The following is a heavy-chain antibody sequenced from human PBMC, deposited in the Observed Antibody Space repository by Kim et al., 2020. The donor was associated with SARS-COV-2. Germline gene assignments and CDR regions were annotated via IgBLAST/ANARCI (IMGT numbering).Heavy chain of an antibody. CDR1: GFTFSSYA. CDR2: ISGSGGST. D-gene: IGHD3-22*01. CDR3: ATGYTYYYDSSGYPVDY. Sequence: GGSLRLSCAASGFTFSSYAMSWVRQAPGKGLEWVSAISGSGGSTYYADSVKGRFTISRDNSKNTLYLQMNSLRAEDTAVYYCATGYTYYYDSSGYPVDYWGQGTLVTVSS. V-gene: IGHV3-23*01. J-gene: IGHJ4*02.